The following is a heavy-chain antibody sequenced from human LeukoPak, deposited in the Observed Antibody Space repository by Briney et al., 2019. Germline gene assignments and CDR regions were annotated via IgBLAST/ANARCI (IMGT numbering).Heavy chain of an antibody. Sequence: SATLSLTCSVSSDSISSRNWWTWVRQTPEKGLEWIGEIFHTGSTNYNPSVEGRVTISIDKSRNHFSLMLTSVTAADTALYYCARGMWFDTLFSAFDVWGQGTMVSVSS. CDR2: IFHTGST. V-gene: IGHV4-4*02. J-gene: IGHJ3*01. D-gene: IGHD3-10*01. CDR1: SDSISSRNW. CDR3: ARGMWFDTLFSAFDV.